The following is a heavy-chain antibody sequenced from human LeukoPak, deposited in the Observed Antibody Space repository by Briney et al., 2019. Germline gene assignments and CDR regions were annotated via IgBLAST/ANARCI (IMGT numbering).Heavy chain of an antibody. Sequence: SQTLSLTCTASGGSISNGGYYWSWIRQHPGKGLEWIGYIYYSGSTYYNPSLKSRVTISVDTSKNQFSLKLSSVTAADTAVYYCARAPPTDYGDPGWFDPWGQGTLVTVSS. CDR3: ARAPPTDYGDPGWFDP. D-gene: IGHD4-17*01. CDR2: IYYSGST. J-gene: IGHJ5*02. CDR1: GGSISNGGYY. V-gene: IGHV4-31*03.